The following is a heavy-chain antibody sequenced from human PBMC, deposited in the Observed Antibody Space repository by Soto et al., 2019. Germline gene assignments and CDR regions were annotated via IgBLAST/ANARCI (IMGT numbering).Heavy chain of an antibody. CDR1: GGSISSYY. CDR2: IYYSGST. Sequence: SETLSLTCTVSGGSISSYYWSWIRQPPGKGLEWIGYIYYSGSTNYNPSLKSRVTISVDTSKNQFSLKLSSVTAADTAVYYCARLTDDYGAPNWFDPWGQGTLVTVSS. CDR3: ARLTDDYGAPNWFDP. J-gene: IGHJ5*02. V-gene: IGHV4-59*08. D-gene: IGHD4-17*01.